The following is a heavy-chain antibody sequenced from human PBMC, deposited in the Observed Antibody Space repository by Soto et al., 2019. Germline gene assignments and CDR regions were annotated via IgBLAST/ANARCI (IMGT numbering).Heavy chain of an antibody. CDR1: GFPFTNAW. CDR3: TTYDYIWGSDPYRWVY. D-gene: IGHD3-16*01. CDR2: VLSKADGGET. J-gene: IGHJ4*02. V-gene: IGHV3-15*01. Sequence: GGSLRLSCAASGFPFTNAWMSWVRQVPGKGLEWIARVLSKADGGETDYAAPVKDRFTISRDDSRNTLHLQMNSLRTEDTAVYYCTTYDYIWGSDPYRWVYWGQGPRVTVSS.